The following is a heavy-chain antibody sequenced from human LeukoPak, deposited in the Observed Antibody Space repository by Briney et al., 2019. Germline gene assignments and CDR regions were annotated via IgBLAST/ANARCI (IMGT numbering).Heavy chain of an antibody. J-gene: IGHJ4*01. CDR3: AKGYRKGRWLPLDY. D-gene: IGHD5-24*01. CDR2: ISSSGSYI. Sequence: PGGSLRLSCAASAFTFSSYSMNWVRQAPGKGLEWVSSISSSGSYIYYADSVKGRFTISRDNAKNSLYLQMNSLRAEDTALYYCAKGYRKGRWLPLDYWGQGTLVTVSS. V-gene: IGHV3-21*04. CDR1: AFTFSSYS.